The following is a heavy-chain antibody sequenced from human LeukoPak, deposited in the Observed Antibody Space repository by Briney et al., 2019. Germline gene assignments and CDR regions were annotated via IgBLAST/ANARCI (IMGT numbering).Heavy chain of an antibody. CDR2: ISGSGGST. Sequence: GGSLRLSCAASGFTFSSYAMSWVRQAPGKGLEWVSAISGSGGSTYYADSVKGRFTISRDNSKNTLYLQMNSLRAEDTAVYYCAKDKRAYSSSWYIHFDYWGQGTLVTVSS. D-gene: IGHD6-13*01. J-gene: IGHJ4*02. V-gene: IGHV3-23*01. CDR1: GFTFSSYA. CDR3: AKDKRAYSSSWYIHFDY.